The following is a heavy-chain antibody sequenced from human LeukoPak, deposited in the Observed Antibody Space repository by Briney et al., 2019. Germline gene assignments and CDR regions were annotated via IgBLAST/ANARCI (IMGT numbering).Heavy chain of an antibody. CDR3: AKSGLNRFDY. Sequence: GGTLRLSCAASGFSITIYAMTWVRRAPGKGLEWVSSISGSGGSTYYAESVKGRFIISRDNSKNTLYLQMNSLRAEDTAIYYCAKSGLNRFDYWGQGTLVTVSS. D-gene: IGHD2-15*01. V-gene: IGHV3-23*01. J-gene: IGHJ4*02. CDR1: GFSITIYA. CDR2: ISGSGGST.